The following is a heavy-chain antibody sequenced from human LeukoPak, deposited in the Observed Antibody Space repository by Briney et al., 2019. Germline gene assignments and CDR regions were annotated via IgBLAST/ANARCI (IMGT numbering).Heavy chain of an antibody. V-gene: IGHV4-34*01. J-gene: IGHJ5*02. CDR3: AIGTMVRGVIFPRINWFDP. CDR1: GGSFSGYY. CDR2: INHSGST. Sequence: PSETLSLTCAVYGGSFSGYYWSWIRQPPGKGLEWIGEINHSGSTNYNPSLKSRVTISVDTSKNQFSLKLSSVTAADTAVYYCAIGTMVRGVIFPRINWFDPWGQGTLVTVSS. D-gene: IGHD3-10*01.